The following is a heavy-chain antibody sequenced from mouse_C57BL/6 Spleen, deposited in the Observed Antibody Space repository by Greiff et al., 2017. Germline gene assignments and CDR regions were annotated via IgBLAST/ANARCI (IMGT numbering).Heavy chain of an antibody. J-gene: IGHJ4*01. D-gene: IGHD2-4*01. Sequence: VQLQQSGPELVKPGASVKMSCKASGYTFTDYNMHWVKQSHGKSLEWIGYINPNNGGTSYNQKFKGKATLTVNKSSSTAYMELRSLTSEDSAVYDCARIYYDYDERAMDYWGQGTSVTVSS. CDR1: GYTFTDYN. CDR3: ARIYYDYDERAMDY. V-gene: IGHV1-22*01. CDR2: INPNNGGT.